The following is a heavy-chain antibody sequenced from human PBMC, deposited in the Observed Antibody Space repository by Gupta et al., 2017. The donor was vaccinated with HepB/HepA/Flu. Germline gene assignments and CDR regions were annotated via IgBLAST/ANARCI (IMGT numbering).Heavy chain of an antibody. CDR1: GLTFSAYG. CDR3: AKDPNGDYVGVFDN. J-gene: IGHJ5*02. Sequence: EVQFLESGGDLVQPGGSLRLSCAASGLTFSAYGMTWVRQAPGKGLEWVASIRGSGVDTYYADSVKGRFTISRDNSKNTLYLQMNSLRVDDTAVYYCAKDPNGDYVGVFDNWGQGTLVTVSS. V-gene: IGHV3-23*01. CDR2: IRGSGVDT. D-gene: IGHD4-17*01.